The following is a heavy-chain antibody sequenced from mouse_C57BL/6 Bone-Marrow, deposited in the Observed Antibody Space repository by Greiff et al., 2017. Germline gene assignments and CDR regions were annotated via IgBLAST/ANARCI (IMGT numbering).Heavy chain of an antibody. CDR2: IDPENGDT. CDR3: TTYSAMDY. CDR1: GFNIKDDY. V-gene: IGHV14-4*01. J-gene: IGHJ4*01. Sequence: VPLQQSGAELVRPGASVKLSCTASGFNIKDDYMHWVKQRPEQGLEWIGWIDPENGDTEYASKFQGKATITADTSSNTAYLQLSSLTSEDTAVYYCTTYSAMDYWGQGTSVTVSS.